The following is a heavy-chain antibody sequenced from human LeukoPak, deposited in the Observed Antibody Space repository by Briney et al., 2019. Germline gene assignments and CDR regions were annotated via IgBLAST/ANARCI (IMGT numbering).Heavy chain of an antibody. Sequence: GGSLRLSCAASGFTFSSYAMSWVRQAPGKGLEWVSAIRDSGASTFYADSVKGQSTISRDNSKNTLYLQMNSLRAEDTAVYYCAKEVAAVGVGAFDIWGQGTMVTVSS. CDR1: GFTFSSYA. V-gene: IGHV3-23*01. D-gene: IGHD6-13*01. CDR2: IRDSGAST. CDR3: AKEVAAVGVGAFDI. J-gene: IGHJ3*02.